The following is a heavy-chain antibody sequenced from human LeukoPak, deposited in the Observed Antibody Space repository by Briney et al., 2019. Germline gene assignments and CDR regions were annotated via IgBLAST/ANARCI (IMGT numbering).Heavy chain of an antibody. CDR3: ASIVMYSSSWYFGY. D-gene: IGHD6-13*01. CDR1: GFTFSNYW. J-gene: IGHJ4*02. Sequence: PGGSLRLSCAASGFTFSNYWMTWVRQAPGKGLEWVANIKQDGSEKYYVDSVKGRFTISRDNAKNSLYLQMNSLRAEDTAVYYCASIVMYSSSWYFGYWGQETLVTVSS. V-gene: IGHV3-7*03. CDR2: IKQDGSEK.